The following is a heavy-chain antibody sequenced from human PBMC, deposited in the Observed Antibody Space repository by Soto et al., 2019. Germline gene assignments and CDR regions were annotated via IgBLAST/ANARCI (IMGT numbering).Heavy chain of an antibody. CDR1: GFTFSSYG. Sequence: QVQLVESGGGVVQPGRSLRLSCAASGFTFSSYGMHWVRQAPGKGLEWVAVLSYDGSNKYYADYVKGRFTISRDNSKKTLYLQMNSLRAEDTDVYYCAKDVWSGPMDVWGQGTTVTVSS. D-gene: IGHD3-3*01. V-gene: IGHV3-30*18. J-gene: IGHJ6*02. CDR2: LSYDGSNK. CDR3: AKDVWSGPMDV.